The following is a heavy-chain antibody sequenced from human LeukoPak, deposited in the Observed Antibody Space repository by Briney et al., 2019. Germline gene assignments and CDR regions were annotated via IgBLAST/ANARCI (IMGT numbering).Heavy chain of an antibody. J-gene: IGHJ6*02. CDR2: INTNTGNP. CDR3: ARDLYYYDSSGYPPRYYYYGMDV. CDR1: GYTFTSYA. V-gene: IGHV7-4-1*02. D-gene: IGHD3-22*01. Sequence: ASVKVSCKASGYTFTSYAMNWVRQAPGQGLEWMGWINTNTGNPTYAQGFTGRFVFSLDTSVSTAYLQISSLKAEDTAVYYCARDLYYYDSSGYPPRYYYYGMDVWGQGTTVTVSS.